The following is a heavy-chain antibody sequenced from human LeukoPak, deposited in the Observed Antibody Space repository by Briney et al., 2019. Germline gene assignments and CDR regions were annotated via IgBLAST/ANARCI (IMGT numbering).Heavy chain of an antibody. D-gene: IGHD3-22*01. Sequence: GGSLRLSCAASGFTFSSYGMHWVRQAPGKGLEWVAVISYDGSNKYYADSVKGRFTISRDNSKNTLYLQMNSLRAEDTAVYYCAKEGYYDSSGYFDGGLDYWGQGTLVTVSS. CDR1: GFTFSSYG. CDR3: AKEGYYDSSGYFDGGLDY. CDR2: ISYDGSNK. V-gene: IGHV3-30*18. J-gene: IGHJ4*02.